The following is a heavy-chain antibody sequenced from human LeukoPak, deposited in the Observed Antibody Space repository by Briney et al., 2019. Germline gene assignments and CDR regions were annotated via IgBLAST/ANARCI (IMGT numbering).Heavy chain of an antibody. CDR1: GFRFSDYY. V-gene: IGHV3-11*01. D-gene: IGHD6-13*01. J-gene: IGHJ6*02. CDR3: ARGDSSSWYVGYHILDV. CDR2: IVSSGDTT. Sequence: KPGGSLRLACEAPGFRFSDYYMTWIRQAPGVGLEWISYIVSSGDTTYYADSVKGRFTISRDNAKNSLYLQMNSLRAEDTAVYFCARGDSSSWYVGYHILDVWGQGTTVTVS.